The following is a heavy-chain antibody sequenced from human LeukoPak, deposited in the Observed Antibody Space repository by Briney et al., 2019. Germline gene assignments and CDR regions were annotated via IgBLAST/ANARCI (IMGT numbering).Heavy chain of an antibody. CDR1: GGSISSGSYY. D-gene: IGHD3-3*01. CDR2: IYTGGST. Sequence: SQTLSLTCTVSGGSISSGSYYWSWIRQPAGKGLEWIGRIYTGGSTNYNPSLKSRVTISVDTSKNPFSLKLSSVPAADTAVYYCAREFWGGYYKVRFDPWGQGTLVTVSS. J-gene: IGHJ5*02. V-gene: IGHV4-61*02. CDR3: AREFWGGYYKVRFDP.